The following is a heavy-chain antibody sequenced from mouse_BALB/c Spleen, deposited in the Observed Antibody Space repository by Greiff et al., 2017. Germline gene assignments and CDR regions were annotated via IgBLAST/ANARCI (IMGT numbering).Heavy chain of an antibody. CDR2: IRLKSNNYAT. D-gene: IGHD3-1*01. CDR3: TRQLGPSWFAY. V-gene: IGHV6-6*02. CDR1: GFTFSNYW. J-gene: IGHJ3*01. Sequence: EVKVVESGGGLVQPGGSMKLSCVASGFTFSNYWMNWVRQSPEKGLEWVAEIRLKSNNYATHYAESVKGRFTIARDDSKSSVYLQMNNLRAEDTGIYYCTRQLGPSWFAYWGQGTLVTVSA.